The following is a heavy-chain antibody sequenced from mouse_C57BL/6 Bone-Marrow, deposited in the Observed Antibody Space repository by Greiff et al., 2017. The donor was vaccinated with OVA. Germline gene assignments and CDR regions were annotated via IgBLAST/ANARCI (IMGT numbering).Heavy chain of an antibody. D-gene: IGHD1-1*01. CDR1: GYTFTSYG. Sequence: VQLQQSGAELARPGASVKLSCKASGYTFTSYGISWVKQRPGQGLEWIGEIYPRSGNTYYNEKFKGKATLTADKSSSTAYMELRSLTSEDSAVYFCAKEAYYSVVGYWGQGTTLTVSS. V-gene: IGHV1-81*01. CDR3: AKEAYYSVVGY. J-gene: IGHJ2*01. CDR2: IYPRSGNT.